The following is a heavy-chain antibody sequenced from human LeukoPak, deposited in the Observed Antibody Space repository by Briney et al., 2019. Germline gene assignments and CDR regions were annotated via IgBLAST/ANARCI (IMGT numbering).Heavy chain of an antibody. Sequence: SETLSLTCTVSGGSISSGGYYWSWIRQHPGKGLEWIGYIYYSGSTYYNPSLKSRVTISVDTSKNQFSLKLSSVTAADTAVYYCARGPYYDFWSGYYGAYYFDYWGQGTLVTVSS. CDR1: GGSISSGGYY. V-gene: IGHV4-31*03. J-gene: IGHJ4*02. CDR3: ARGPYYDFWSGYYGAYYFDY. CDR2: IYYSGST. D-gene: IGHD3-3*01.